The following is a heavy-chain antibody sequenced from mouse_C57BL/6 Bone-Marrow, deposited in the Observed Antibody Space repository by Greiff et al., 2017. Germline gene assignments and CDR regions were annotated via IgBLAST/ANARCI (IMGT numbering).Heavy chain of an antibody. CDR2: IDPSDSYT. Sequence: QVQLQQPGAELVRPGTSVKLSCKASGFTFNSYWMHWVKQRPGQGLEWIGVIDPSDSYTNYDQKFKGKATLTVDTSSSTAYMQLSSLTSEDSAVXYCGSQDINSWLAYWGQGTLVTVSA. D-gene: IGHD1-1*01. J-gene: IGHJ3*01. CDR1: GFTFNSYW. CDR3: GSQDINSWLAY. V-gene: IGHV1-59*01.